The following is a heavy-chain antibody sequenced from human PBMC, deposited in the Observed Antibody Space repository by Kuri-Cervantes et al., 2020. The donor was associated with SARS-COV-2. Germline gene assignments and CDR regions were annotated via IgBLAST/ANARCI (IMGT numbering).Heavy chain of an antibody. CDR2: INSDGSST. CDR1: GFTFSTYS. CDR3: ARDYYDSSGVY. V-gene: IGHV3-74*01. D-gene: IGHD3-22*01. J-gene: IGHJ4*02. Sequence: GGSLRLSCATSGFTFSTYSMNWVRQAPGKGLVWVSRINSDGSSTSYADSAKGRFTISRDNAKNTLYLQMNSLRAEDTAVYYCARDYYDSSGVYWSQGTLVTVSS.